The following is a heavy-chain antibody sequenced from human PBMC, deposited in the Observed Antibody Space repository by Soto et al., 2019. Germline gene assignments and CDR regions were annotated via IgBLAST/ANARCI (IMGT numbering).Heavy chain of an antibody. CDR1: GYTFTSYW. V-gene: IGHV5-10-1*01. J-gene: IGHJ6*02. CDR3: AFFPPIQWHYGMDV. D-gene: IGHD5-12*01. CDR2: IDPSDSYT. Sequence: GESLTISCQGSGYTFTSYWISWVRQMPGKGLEWMGRIDPSDSYTNYSPSFQGHVTISADKSISTAYLQWSSLKASDTAMYYCAFFPPIQWHYGMDVWGQGTTVTVSS.